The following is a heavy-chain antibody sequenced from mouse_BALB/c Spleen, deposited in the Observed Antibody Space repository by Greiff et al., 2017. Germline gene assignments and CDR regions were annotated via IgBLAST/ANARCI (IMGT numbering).Heavy chain of an antibody. V-gene: IGHV1-9*01. J-gene: IGHJ4*01. CDR1: GYTFSSYW. CDR2: ILPGSGST. Sequence: VKLQESGAELMKPGASVKISCKATGYTFSSYWIEWVKQRPGHGLEWIGEILPGSGSTNYNEKFKGKATFTADTSSNTAYMQLSSLTSEDSAVYYCARRNGNYFYAMDYWGQGTSVTVSS. CDR3: ARRNGNYFYAMDY. D-gene: IGHD2-1*01.